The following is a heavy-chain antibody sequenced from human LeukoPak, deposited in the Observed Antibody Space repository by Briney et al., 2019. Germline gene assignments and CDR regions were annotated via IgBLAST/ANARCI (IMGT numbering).Heavy chain of an antibody. D-gene: IGHD5-18*01. CDR3: ARDTAMVDPYYYYGMDV. J-gene: IGHJ6*02. V-gene: IGHV1-69*13. CDR1: GGTFSSYA. CDR2: IIPIFGTA. Sequence: SVKVSCTASGGTFSSYAISWVRQAPGQGLEWMGGIIPIFGTANYAQKFQGRVTITADESTSTAYMELSSLRSEDTAVYYCARDTAMVDPYYYYGMDVWGQGTTVTVSS.